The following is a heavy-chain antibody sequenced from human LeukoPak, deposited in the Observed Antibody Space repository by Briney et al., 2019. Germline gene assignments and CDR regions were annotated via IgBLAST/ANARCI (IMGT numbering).Heavy chain of an antibody. CDR1: GVTLRSYA. CDR2: IDGSGYST. Sequence: GSLRLSCAASGVTLRSYAMSWVRRAPGKGLEWVSSIDGSGYSTYYADSVKGRFTISRDNSKNTLYLQMNSLRAGDTAVYYCANMGQQLAPFDYWGQGTLVTVSS. CDR3: ANMGQQLAPFDY. J-gene: IGHJ4*02. V-gene: IGHV3-23*01. D-gene: IGHD6-13*01.